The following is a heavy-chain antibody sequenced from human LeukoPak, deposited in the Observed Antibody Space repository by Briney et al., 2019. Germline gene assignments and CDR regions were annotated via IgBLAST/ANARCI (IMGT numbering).Heavy chain of an antibody. CDR1: GYTFTGYY. Sequence: ASVKVSCKASGYTFTGYYMHWVRQAPGQGLEWMGWINPNSGGTNYAQKFQGRVTMTRDTSISTAYMELSRLRSGDTAVYYCARDRRFLEWSYPFPIDYWGQGTLVTVSS. D-gene: IGHD3-3*01. J-gene: IGHJ4*02. CDR2: INPNSGGT. CDR3: ARDRRFLEWSYPFPIDY. V-gene: IGHV1-2*02.